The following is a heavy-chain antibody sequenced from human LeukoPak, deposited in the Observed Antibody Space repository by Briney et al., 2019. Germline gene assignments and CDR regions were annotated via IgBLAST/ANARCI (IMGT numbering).Heavy chain of an antibody. Sequence: GGSLRLSCAASGFTFSSYAMSWVRQAPGKGLEWVSAISGSGGSTYYADSVKGRFTISRDNSKNTLYLQVNSLRAEDTAVYYCAKDGLGGGLSSIAVAGGFDYWGQGTLVTVSS. V-gene: IGHV3-23*01. CDR2: ISGSGGST. CDR3: AKDGLGGGLSSIAVAGGFDY. J-gene: IGHJ4*02. CDR1: GFTFSSYA. D-gene: IGHD6-19*01.